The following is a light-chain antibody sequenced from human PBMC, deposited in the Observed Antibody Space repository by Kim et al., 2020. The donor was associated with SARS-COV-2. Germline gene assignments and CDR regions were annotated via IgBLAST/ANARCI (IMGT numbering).Light chain of an antibody. CDR3: SSYTSSNTVV. V-gene: IGLV2-14*03. Sequence: GQSITISCTGTYSDVGAYNYVSWYQQHPGKAPKLIIYDVSSRPSGVSNRFSGSKSANTASVTVSGLQAEDEAYYYCSSYTSSNTVVFGGGTQLTVL. CDR1: YSDVGAYNY. J-gene: IGLJ2*01. CDR2: DVS.